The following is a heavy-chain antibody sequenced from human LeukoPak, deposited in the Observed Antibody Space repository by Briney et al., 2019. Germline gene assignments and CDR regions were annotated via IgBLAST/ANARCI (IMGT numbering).Heavy chain of an antibody. CDR2: ISESGDKT. J-gene: IGHJ4*02. V-gene: IGHV3-23*01. CDR1: EFPFSNYA. D-gene: IGHD1-26*01. CDR3: AKQWVDC. Sequence: GGSLRLSWPAAEFPFSNYAMNWVRQAPGKGLEWVSSISESGDKTDYADSVRGRFTISRDNSQNTLYLQMNSLRVEDTALYYCAKQWVDCWGQGTLVTVSS.